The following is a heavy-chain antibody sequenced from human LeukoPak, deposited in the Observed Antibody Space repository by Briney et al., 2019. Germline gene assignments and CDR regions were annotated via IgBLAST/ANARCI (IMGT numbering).Heavy chain of an antibody. D-gene: IGHD3-22*01. CDR1: GFTFSGYG. J-gene: IGHJ4*02. Sequence: GGSLRLFCAASGFTFSGYGMHWVRQAPGKGLEWVAFIWYDGSNKYYADPVKGRFTISRDNSKNTLYLLMNSLRAKDTAVYYCAKDKFDSSGFASPSDYWGQGTLVTVSS. V-gene: IGHV3-30*02. CDR3: AKDKFDSSGFASPSDY. CDR2: IWYDGSNK.